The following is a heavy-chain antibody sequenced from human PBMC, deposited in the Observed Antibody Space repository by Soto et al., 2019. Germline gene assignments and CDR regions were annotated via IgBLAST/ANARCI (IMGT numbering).Heavy chain of an antibody. V-gene: IGHV4-39*01. CDR3: MLGSGWKDFDC. CDR2: IYYSGST. J-gene: IGHJ4*02. D-gene: IGHD3-22*01. CDR1: GGSISSSSHY. Sequence: TETLSLTCTVSGGSISSSSHYWIWIRQPPGKGLEWIGNIYYSGSTYYNPSLKSRVTISVDTSKNQFSLKLSSVTAADTAVYYCMLGSGWKDFDCWGQGTLVTVS.